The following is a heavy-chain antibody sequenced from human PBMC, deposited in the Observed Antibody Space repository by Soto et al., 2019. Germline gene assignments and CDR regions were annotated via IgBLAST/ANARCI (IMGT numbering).Heavy chain of an antibody. J-gene: IGHJ4*02. CDR3: ARGVVGATTPVFDY. D-gene: IGHD1-26*01. CDR1: GFTFSSYA. CDR2: ISYDGSNK. Sequence: QVQLVESGGGVVQPGRSLRLSCAASGFTFSSYAMHWVRQAPGKGLEWVAVISYDGSNKYYADSVKGRFTISRDNSKNTLYLQMNSLRAEDTAVYYGARGVVGATTPVFDYWGQGTLVNVSS. V-gene: IGHV3-30-3*01.